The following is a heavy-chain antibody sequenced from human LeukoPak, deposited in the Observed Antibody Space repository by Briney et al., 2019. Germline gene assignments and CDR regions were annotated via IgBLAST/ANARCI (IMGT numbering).Heavy chain of an antibody. J-gene: IGHJ3*02. V-gene: IGHV5-51*01. Sequence: HGESLKISCKGTGYSFTTYWIGWVRQMPGKGLEWMGIIYPGDSNTRYSPSFQGQVTMSADKSISTTYLQWSSLKASDTAMYYCARSWDSGAFDIWGQGTMVTVSS. CDR2: IYPGDSNT. CDR3: ARSWDSGAFDI. CDR1: GYSFTTYW. D-gene: IGHD6-13*01.